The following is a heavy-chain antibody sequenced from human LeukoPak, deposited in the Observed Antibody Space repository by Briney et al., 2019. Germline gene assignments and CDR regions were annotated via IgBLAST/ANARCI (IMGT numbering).Heavy chain of an antibody. J-gene: IGHJ5*02. CDR2: VNHSGST. D-gene: IGHD3-3*01. Sequence: PSETLSLTCAVYGGSFRGYYWSWIRQPPGKGLEWIGEVNHSGSTNYNPSLKSRVTISEDTSKNQFSLKLSSVTAADTAVYYCARGGNTWSGLSGRNWFDPWGQGTLVTVSS. CDR3: ARGGNTWSGLSGRNWFDP. V-gene: IGHV4-34*01. CDR1: GGSFRGYY.